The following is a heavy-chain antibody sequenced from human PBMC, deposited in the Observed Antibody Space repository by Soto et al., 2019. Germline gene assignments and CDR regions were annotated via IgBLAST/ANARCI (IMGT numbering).Heavy chain of an antibody. J-gene: IGHJ5*02. V-gene: IGHV4-4*07. Sequence: SETLSLTCAVYGGSFSDYYWSWIRQPAGKGLEWIGRMYSSGSTNYNPSLKSRVTMSVDTSKNQFSLKLNSVTAADTAVYYCAREMVAATGRFDPWGQGTLVTVSS. CDR1: GGSFSDYY. CDR3: AREMVAATGRFDP. D-gene: IGHD2-15*01. CDR2: MYSSGST.